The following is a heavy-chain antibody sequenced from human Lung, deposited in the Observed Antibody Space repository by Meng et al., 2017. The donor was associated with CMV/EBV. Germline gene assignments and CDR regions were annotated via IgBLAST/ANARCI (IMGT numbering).Heavy chain of an antibody. CDR2: INPNNYNT. J-gene: IGHJ4*02. D-gene: IGHD3-10*01. CDR3: ARGRAGSGSPYYFDY. V-gene: IGHV1-8*01. CDR1: GYTFTNYD. Sequence: AXVXVSXXASGYTFTNYDINWVRRATGQGLEWLGWINPNNYNTGYAHQFQGRVTMTRTTSISTAYLELSGLRSEDTAVYYCARGRAGSGSPYYFDYWDQGXLVTVSS.